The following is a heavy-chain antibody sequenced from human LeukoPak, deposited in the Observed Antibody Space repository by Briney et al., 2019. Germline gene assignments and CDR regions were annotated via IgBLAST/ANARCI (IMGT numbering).Heavy chain of an antibody. CDR3: ARASRDGYNQNFDH. CDR1: GYDFSTYW. CDR2: IYPGGSET. V-gene: IGHV5-51*01. D-gene: IGHD5-24*01. J-gene: IGHJ4*02. Sequence: GESLKISCKGLGYDFSTYWNAWVRQRPGKGLEWMGIIYPGGSETRYDPSFQGQGTISADRSTSTAYRQWSSLRASDTAMYYCARASRDGYNQNFDHWGQGTLVTVSS.